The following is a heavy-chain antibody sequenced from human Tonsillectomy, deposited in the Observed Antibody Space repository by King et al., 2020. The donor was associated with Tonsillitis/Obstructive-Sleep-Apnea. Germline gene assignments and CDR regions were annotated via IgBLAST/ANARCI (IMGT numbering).Heavy chain of an antibody. J-gene: IGHJ1*01. Sequence: VQLVESGGGLVKPGGSLRLSCAAXGFTFSSXXMNWVRQAPGKXLEWVSSISSSSSYIYYXXSXXGRXTIXXDNAKXSLXLQMNSLRAEXTAXYYCAXXXXXXXXXXXXXXXXXGXXXXVXXXXAXXXXXXXFXXAXSXXXXSGGTAALGCLVKXYF. CDR3: AXXXXXXXXXXXXXXXXXGXXXXVXXXXAXXXXXXXFXXAXSXXXXSGGTAALGCLVKXYF. V-gene: IGHV3-21*01. CDR2: ISSSSSYI. CDR1: GFTFSSXX.